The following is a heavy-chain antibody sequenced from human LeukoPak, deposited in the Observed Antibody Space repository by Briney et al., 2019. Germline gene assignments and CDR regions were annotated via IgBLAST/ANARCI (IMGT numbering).Heavy chain of an antibody. D-gene: IGHD3-22*01. CDR1: GGTFSSYA. Sequence: ASVKVSCKASGGTFSSYAISWVRQAPGQGLEWMGRIIPIFGTANYAQKFQGRVTITTDESTRTAYMELSSLRSEDTAVYYCQHYYDSSGYSNWGQGTLVTVSS. CDR2: IIPIFGTA. J-gene: IGHJ4*02. V-gene: IGHV1-69*05. CDR3: QHYYDSSGYSN.